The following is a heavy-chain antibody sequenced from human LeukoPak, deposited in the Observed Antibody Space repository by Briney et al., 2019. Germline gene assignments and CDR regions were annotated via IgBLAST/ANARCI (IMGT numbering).Heavy chain of an antibody. CDR1: GFILSDYN. V-gene: IGHV3-21*01. CDR3: ARDLSATARAYDY. J-gene: IGHJ4*02. CDR2: ISISGTYI. Sequence: PGGSLRLSCAASGFILSDYNMNWVRPPPGKGLEGVSFISISGTYITYADSVKGRFTISRDNAKNSLYLQMNSLRAEDTAVYYCARDLSATARAYDYWGQGTLVTVSS. D-gene: IGHD1-26*01.